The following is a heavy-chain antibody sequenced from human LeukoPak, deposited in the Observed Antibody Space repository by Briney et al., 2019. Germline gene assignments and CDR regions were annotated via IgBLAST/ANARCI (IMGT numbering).Heavy chain of an antibody. J-gene: IGHJ4*02. D-gene: IGHD4-17*01. CDR1: GYTFTGYY. CDR2: INPNSGGT. V-gene: IGHV1-2*02. Sequence: GASVKVSCKASGYTFTGYYMHWVRQAPGQGLEWMGWINPNSGGTNYAQKFQGRVTMTRDTSISTAYMELSRLRSDDTAVYYCARAHDYGDYISGYWGQGTLVTVSS. CDR3: ARAHDYGDYISGY.